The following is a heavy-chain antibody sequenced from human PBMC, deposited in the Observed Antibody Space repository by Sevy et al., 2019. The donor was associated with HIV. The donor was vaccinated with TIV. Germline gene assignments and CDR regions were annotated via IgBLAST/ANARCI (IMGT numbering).Heavy chain of an antibody. J-gene: IGHJ4*02. CDR1: GFTFRTYW. CDR3: ASLISTWYPVYFDY. CDR2: IKQEGSEK. D-gene: IGHD6-13*01. Sequence: GGFLRLSCAASGFTFRTYWMSWVRQAPGKGLEWVANIKQEGSEKFYVDSVKGRFTISRDNADNSLYLQMNSLRAEHTAVYYCASLISTWYPVYFDYWGQGALVTVSS. V-gene: IGHV3-7*01.